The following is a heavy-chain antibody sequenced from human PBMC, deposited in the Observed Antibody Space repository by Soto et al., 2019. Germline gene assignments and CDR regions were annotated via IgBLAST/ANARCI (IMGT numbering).Heavy chain of an antibody. D-gene: IGHD3-10*01. CDR2: ISYDGSNK. CDR1: GFTFSSYA. J-gene: IGHJ5*02. Sequence: GGSLRLSCAASGFTFSSYAMHWVRQAPGKGLEWVAVISYDGSNKYYADSVKGRFTISRDNSKNTLYLQMNSLRAEDTAVYYCARDISGDNWFDPWGQGTLVTVSS. V-gene: IGHV3-30-3*01. CDR3: ARDISGDNWFDP.